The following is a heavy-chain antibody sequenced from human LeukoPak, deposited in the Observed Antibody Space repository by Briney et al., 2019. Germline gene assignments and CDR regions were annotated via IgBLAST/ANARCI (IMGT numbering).Heavy chain of an antibody. CDR3: ARDMGYCSSTSCFVPAFDY. V-gene: IGHV3-21*01. Sequence: SCKASGGTFSSYSMNWVRQAPGKGLEWVSSISSSSSYIYYADSVKGRFTISRDNAKNSLYLQMNSLRAEDTAVYYCARDMGYCSSTSCFVPAFDYWGQGTLVTVSS. J-gene: IGHJ4*02. CDR1: GGTFSSYS. CDR2: ISSSSSYI. D-gene: IGHD2-2*01.